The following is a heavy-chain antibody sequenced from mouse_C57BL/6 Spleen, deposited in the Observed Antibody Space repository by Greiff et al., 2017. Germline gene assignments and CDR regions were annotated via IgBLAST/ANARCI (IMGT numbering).Heavy chain of an antibody. Sequence: VQGVESGPGLVAPSQSLSITCTVSGFSLTSYAISWVRQPPGKGLEWLGVIWTGGGTNYNSAIKSRLSISKDNSKSQVFLKMNSLQTDDTARYYCARDDGSGEYWYFDVWGTGTTVTVSS. J-gene: IGHJ1*03. CDR1: GFSLTSYA. CDR2: IWTGGGT. D-gene: IGHD1-1*01. V-gene: IGHV2-9-1*01. CDR3: ARDDGSGEYWYFDV.